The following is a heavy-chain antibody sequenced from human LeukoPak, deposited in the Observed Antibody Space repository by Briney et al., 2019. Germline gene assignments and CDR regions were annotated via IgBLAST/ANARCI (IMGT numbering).Heavy chain of an antibody. V-gene: IGHV3-21*01. CDR3: ARDASRGYYDSSGYYPYYFDY. Sequence: GGSLRLSCAASGFTFSSYSMNWVRQAPGKGLEWVSSISSSSSYIYYADSVKGRFTISRDNAKNSPYLQMNSLRAEDTAVYYCARDASRGYYDSSGYYPYYFDYWGQGTLVTVSS. CDR1: GFTFSSYS. J-gene: IGHJ4*02. CDR2: ISSSSSYI. D-gene: IGHD3-22*01.